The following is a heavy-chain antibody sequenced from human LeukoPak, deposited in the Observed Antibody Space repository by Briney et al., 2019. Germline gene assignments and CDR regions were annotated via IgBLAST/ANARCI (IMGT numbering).Heavy chain of an antibody. CDR2: ISSSSSYI. D-gene: IGHD3-22*01. CDR3: ARLYYYDSSGYSPYFDY. CDR1: GFTFSSYA. J-gene: IGHJ4*02. Sequence: GGSLRLSCAASGFTFSSYAMTWVRQAPGKGLEWVSSISSSSSYIYYADSVKGRFTISRDNAKNSLYLQMNSLRAEDTAVYYCARLYYYDSSGYSPYFDYWGQGTLVTVSS. V-gene: IGHV3-21*01.